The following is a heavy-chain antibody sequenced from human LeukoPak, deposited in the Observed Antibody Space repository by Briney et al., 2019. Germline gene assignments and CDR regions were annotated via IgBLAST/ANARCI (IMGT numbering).Heavy chain of an antibody. CDR3: ARELWFGESANYGMDV. V-gene: IGHV3-11*04. J-gene: IGHJ6*02. CDR2: ISSSGNTI. CDR1: GFTFSDYY. Sequence: PGGSLRLSCAASGFTFSDYYMNWIRQAPGKGLEWVSYISSSGNTIYYADSVKGRFTISRDNAKNSLYLQMNSLRAEDTAVYYCARELWFGESANYGMDVWGQGTTVTVSS. D-gene: IGHD3-10*01.